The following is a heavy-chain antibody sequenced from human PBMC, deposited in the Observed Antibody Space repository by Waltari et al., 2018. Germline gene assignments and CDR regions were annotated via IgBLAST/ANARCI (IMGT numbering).Heavy chain of an antibody. Sequence: QVQLQQWGAGLLKPSETLSLTCAVYGGSFSGYYWSWIRQPPGKGLEWIGEINHSGSTNYNPSLKSRVTISVDTSKNQFSLKLSSVTAADTAVYYCARGQGYSSGWYPSWGQGTLVTVSS. J-gene: IGHJ5*02. V-gene: IGHV4-34*01. CDR3: ARGQGYSSGWYPS. CDR2: INHSGST. CDR1: GGSFSGYY. D-gene: IGHD6-19*01.